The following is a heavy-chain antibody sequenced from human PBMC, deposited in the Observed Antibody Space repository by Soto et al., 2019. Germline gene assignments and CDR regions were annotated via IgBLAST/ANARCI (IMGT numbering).Heavy chain of an antibody. V-gene: IGHV4-59*01. CDR2: ISYSGNT. Sequence: LSLTCTVSGGSIISGYWSWIRQPPGKGLEWIGYISYSGNTNYNPSLKSRATMSVDTPKNQFSLRLSSVTTADTAVYYCAGLRGYAGSPIDYWGQGTLVTVSS. CDR1: GGSIISGY. J-gene: IGHJ4*02. D-gene: IGHD2-15*01. CDR3: AGLRGYAGSPIDY.